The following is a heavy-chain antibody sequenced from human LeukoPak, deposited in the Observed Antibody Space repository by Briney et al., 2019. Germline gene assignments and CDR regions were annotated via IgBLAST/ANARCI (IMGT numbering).Heavy chain of an antibody. V-gene: IGHV4-59*01. CDR2: IYYSGST. Sequence: SETLSLTCTVSGGSISSYYWSWIRQPPGKGLEWIGYIYYSGSTNYNPSLKSRVTISVDTSKNQFSLKLSSVTAAATAVYYCARDYDSSGYNYFDYWGQGTLVTVSS. J-gene: IGHJ4*02. CDR3: ARDYDSSGYNYFDY. CDR1: GGSISSYY. D-gene: IGHD3-22*01.